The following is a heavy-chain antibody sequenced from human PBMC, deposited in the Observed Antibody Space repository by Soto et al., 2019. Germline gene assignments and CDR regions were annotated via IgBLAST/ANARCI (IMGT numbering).Heavy chain of an antibody. CDR2: IKVSTGIT. CDR1: GYTFVNHG. D-gene: IGHD3-3*01. J-gene: IGHJ6*02. V-gene: IGHV1-18*01. Sequence: ASVKVSCKASGYTFVNHGVSWVRQAPGQGLEWMGWIKVSTGITNYAGNFQGRVTMTTDTSTSTVYMELRSLRSADTAVYYCAKVPYYDFWSGYYRQNNYGMDVWGQGTTVTVSS. CDR3: AKVPYYDFWSGYYRQNNYGMDV.